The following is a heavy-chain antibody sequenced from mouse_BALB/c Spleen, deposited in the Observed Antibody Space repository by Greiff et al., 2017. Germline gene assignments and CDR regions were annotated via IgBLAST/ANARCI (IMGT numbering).Heavy chain of an antibody. Sequence: EVKLVESGPSLVKPSHTLTITCSVTGYSFTSGCWNWIRKFPGNKLEYMGYISYSGSTYYNPSLKSRISITRDTSTNQYYLQLNTVTTEDTATYYCERVAPHYYYGSTSLDYWGQGTTLTVSS. CDR3: ERVAPHYYYGSTSLDY. D-gene: IGHD1-1*01. V-gene: IGHV3-8*02. J-gene: IGHJ2*01. CDR1: GYSFTSGC. CDR2: ISYSGST.